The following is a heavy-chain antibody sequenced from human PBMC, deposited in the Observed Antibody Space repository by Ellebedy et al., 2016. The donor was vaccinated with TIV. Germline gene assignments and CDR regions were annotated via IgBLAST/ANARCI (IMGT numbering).Heavy chain of an antibody. CDR1: GFVFHTYA. CDR2: ISFDGSNK. Sequence: GESLKISXAASGFVFHTYAVHWVRQAPGKGLEWVALISFDGSNKLYADSVKGRFTISRDNAKNTLSLQMNSLGGDDTAVYYCARGSPDYYGNRPYPFDRWGQGTMVTVSS. V-gene: IGHV3-30*04. D-gene: IGHD3-10*01. CDR3: ARGSPDYYGNRPYPFDR. J-gene: IGHJ3*01.